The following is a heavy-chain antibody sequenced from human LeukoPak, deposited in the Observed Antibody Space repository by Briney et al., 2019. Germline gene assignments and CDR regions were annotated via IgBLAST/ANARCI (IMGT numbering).Heavy chain of an antibody. D-gene: IGHD4-11*01. Sequence: SETLSLTCTVSGASFGTGNYYWRWLRQPPGMGLEWIGRIYTSGSPTYNPSLKSRVTMSLDTSKNQFSLKLNSVTATDTAVYYCARESDYSNNVHSWGQGTLVTVSS. CDR2: IYTSGSP. CDR1: GASFGTGNYY. CDR3: ARESDYSNNVHS. J-gene: IGHJ4*02. V-gene: IGHV4-61*02.